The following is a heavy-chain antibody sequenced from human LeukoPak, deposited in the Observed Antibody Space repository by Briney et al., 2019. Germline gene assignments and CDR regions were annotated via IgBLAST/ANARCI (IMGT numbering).Heavy chain of an antibody. CDR3: ARIQVLRRGGNYYYFDY. CDR1: GFSLSTSTMS. Sequence: SGPTLVNPTQTLTLTCTFSGFSLSTSTMSVSWIRQPPGKALEWLARIDWDDDKYYSTSLKTRLTISKDTSKNQVVLTVTNMDPVDTATYYCARIQVLRRGGNYYYFDYWGRGTLVTVSS. V-gene: IGHV2-70*11. J-gene: IGHJ4*02. D-gene: IGHD2-21*01. CDR2: IDWDDDK.